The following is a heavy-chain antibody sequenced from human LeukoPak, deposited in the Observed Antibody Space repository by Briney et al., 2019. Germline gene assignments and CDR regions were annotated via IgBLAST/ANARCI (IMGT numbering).Heavy chain of an antibody. CDR3: AKDSAWIQLSYFDY. V-gene: IGHV3-23*01. Sequence: GGSLRLSCAGSGFTFSSYEMNWVRQAPGKGLEWVSAISGSGGSTYYADSVKGRFTISRDNSKNTLYLQMNSLRAEDTAVYYCAKDSAWIQLSYFDYWGQGTLVTVSS. J-gene: IGHJ4*02. CDR2: ISGSGGST. CDR1: GFTFSSYE. D-gene: IGHD5-18*01.